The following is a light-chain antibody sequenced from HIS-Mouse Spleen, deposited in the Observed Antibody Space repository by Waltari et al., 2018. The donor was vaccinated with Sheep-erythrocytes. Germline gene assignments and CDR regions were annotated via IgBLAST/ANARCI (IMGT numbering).Light chain of an antibody. CDR1: QSVSSSY. V-gene: IGKV3-20*01. CDR2: GAS. Sequence: EIVLTQSPGTLSLSPGERATLSGRASQSVSSSYLAWYQQKPGQAPRLLIYGASSRATGIPDRFSGSGSGTDFTLTISRLEPEDFAVYYFQQYGSSPPWTFGQGTKVEIK. CDR3: QQYGSSPPWT. J-gene: IGKJ1*01.